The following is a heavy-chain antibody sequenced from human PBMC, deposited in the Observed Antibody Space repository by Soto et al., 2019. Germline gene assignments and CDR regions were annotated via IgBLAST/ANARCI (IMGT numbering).Heavy chain of an antibody. CDR3: TSPPLAFGELDYYYYYGMDI. Sequence: SVKVSCKASGGTFSSYTISWVRQAPGQGLEWMGRIIPILGIANYAQKFQGRVTITADKSTSTAYMELSSLRSEDTAVYYCTSPPLAFGELDYYYYYGMDIWG. CDR2: IIPILGIA. D-gene: IGHD3-10*01. V-gene: IGHV1-69*02. CDR1: GGTFSSYT. J-gene: IGHJ6*02.